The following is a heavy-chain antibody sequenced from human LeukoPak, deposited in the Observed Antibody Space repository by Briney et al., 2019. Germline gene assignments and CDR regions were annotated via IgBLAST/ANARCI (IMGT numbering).Heavy chain of an antibody. CDR3: AKDVRGGVHGIAAAGPPYQ. D-gene: IGHD6-13*01. J-gene: IGHJ4*02. Sequence: TGGSLRLSCAASGFTFSSYGMSWVRQAPGKGLEWVSAISGSGGSTYYADSVKGRFTISRDNSKNTLYLQMNSLRAEDTAVYYCAKDVRGGVHGIAAAGPPYQWGQGTLVTVSS. V-gene: IGHV3-23*01. CDR2: ISGSGGST. CDR1: GFTFSSYG.